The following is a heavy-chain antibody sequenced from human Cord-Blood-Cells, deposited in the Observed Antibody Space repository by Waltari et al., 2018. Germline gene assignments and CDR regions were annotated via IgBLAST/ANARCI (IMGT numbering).Heavy chain of an antibody. J-gene: IGHJ6*02. CDR1: GGSFSGYY. Sequence: QVQLQQWGAGLLKPSETLSLTCAVYGGSFSGYYWTWICQPPGKGLEWIGEINHSGSTNYNPSLKGRVTISVDTSKNQFSLKLSSVTAADTAVYYCARGVLRFLEWLLLDGMDVWGQGTTVTVSS. CDR2: INHSGST. V-gene: IGHV4-34*01. CDR3: ARGVLRFLEWLLLDGMDV. D-gene: IGHD3-3*01.